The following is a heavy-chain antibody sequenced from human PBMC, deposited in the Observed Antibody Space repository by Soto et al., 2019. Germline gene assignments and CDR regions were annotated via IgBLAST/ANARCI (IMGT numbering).Heavy chain of an antibody. CDR1: GYSFTSYW. D-gene: IGHD6-13*01. J-gene: IGHJ6*03. CDR3: ARLGAAARRTLYYYYYYMDV. V-gene: IGHV5-51*01. Sequence: GESLKISCKGSGYSFTSYWIGWVRQMPGKGLEWMGIIYPGDSDTRYSPSFQGQVTISADKSISTAYLQWSSLKASDTAMYYCARLGAAARRTLYYYYYYMDVWGKGTTVTVSS. CDR2: IYPGDSDT.